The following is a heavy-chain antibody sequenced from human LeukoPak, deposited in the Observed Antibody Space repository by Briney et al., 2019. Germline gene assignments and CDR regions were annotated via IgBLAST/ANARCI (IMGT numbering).Heavy chain of an antibody. CDR3: ARGEFRYYYYMDV. CDR1: GGSINTYY. CDR2: IYTSGST. D-gene: IGHD3-10*01. J-gene: IGHJ6*03. V-gene: IGHV4-4*07. Sequence: SETLSLTCTVSGGSINTYYWNWIRQPAGKGLEWIGRIYTSGSTNYNPSLKSRVTMSIDTSKNQFSLKLNSVTAADRAVYYCARGEFRYYYYMDVWGKGTTVTVSS.